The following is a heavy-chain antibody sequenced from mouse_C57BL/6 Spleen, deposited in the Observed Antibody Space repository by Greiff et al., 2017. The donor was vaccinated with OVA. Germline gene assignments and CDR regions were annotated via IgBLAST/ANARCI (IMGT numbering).Heavy chain of an antibody. CDR2: IDPSDSYT. Sequence: QVQLQQPGAELVMPGASVKLSCKASGYTFTSYWMHWVKQRPGQGLEWIGEIDPSDSYTNYNQKFKGKSTLTVDKSSSTAYMQLSSLTSEDSAVYYCATTMITTGIFAYWGQGTLVTVSA. CDR1: GYTFTSYW. J-gene: IGHJ3*01. V-gene: IGHV1-69*01. D-gene: IGHD2-4*01. CDR3: ATTMITTGIFAY.